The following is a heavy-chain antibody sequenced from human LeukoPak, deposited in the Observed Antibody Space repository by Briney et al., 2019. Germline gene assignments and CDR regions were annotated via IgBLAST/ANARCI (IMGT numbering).Heavy chain of an antibody. CDR1: GYTFTVYY. CDR3: ARDGLNTAMVTFSNFDY. V-gene: IGHV1-2*02. D-gene: IGHD5-18*01. J-gene: IGHJ4*02. CDR2: INTNSGGT. Sequence: GASVKVSCKSSGYTFTVYYMHWVRQAPGQGLEWMGWINTNSGGTNYAQKFQGRVTMTRDTSNSTAYMELSRLRSDDTAVYYCARDGLNTAMVTFSNFDYWGQGTLVTVSS.